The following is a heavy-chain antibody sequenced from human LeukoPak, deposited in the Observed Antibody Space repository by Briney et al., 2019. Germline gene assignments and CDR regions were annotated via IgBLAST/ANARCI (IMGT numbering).Heavy chain of an antibody. V-gene: IGHV4-38-2*02. CDR2: IDHGGGI. J-gene: IGHJ4*02. Sequence: PSETLSLTCAVSGFSVSTIHYYWGGVRQSPGKGLEWIASIDHGGGIHCIPSLQSRLTISRDTSNNHFSLRLSSVTAADTAVYYCARDSGNWNIDYWGRGILVTVSS. CDR3: ARDSGNWNIDY. D-gene: IGHD1-1*01. CDR1: GFSVSTIHYY.